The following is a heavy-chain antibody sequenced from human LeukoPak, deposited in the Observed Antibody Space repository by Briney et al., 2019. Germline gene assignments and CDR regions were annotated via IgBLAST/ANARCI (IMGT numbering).Heavy chain of an antibody. V-gene: IGHV3-30*04. CDR1: GFTFSSYA. CDR3: ARGSTTVTTLDY. CDR2: ISYDGSNK. Sequence: PGGSLRLSCAASGFTFSSYAMHWVRQAPGKGLEWVAVISYDGSNKYYADSVKGRFTISRDNSKNTLYLQMNSLRAEDTAVYYCARGSTTVTTLDYWGQETLATVSS. D-gene: IGHD4-17*01. J-gene: IGHJ4*02.